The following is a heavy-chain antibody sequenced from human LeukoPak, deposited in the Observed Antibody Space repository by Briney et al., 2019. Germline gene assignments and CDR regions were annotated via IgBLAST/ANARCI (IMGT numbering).Heavy chain of an antibody. J-gene: IGHJ5*02. CDR1: GYTFTGYY. V-gene: IGHV1-2*02. D-gene: IGHD3-16*02. Sequence: ASVKVSCKASGYTFTGYYMHWVRQAPGQGLEWMGWINPNSGGTNYAQKFQGRVTMTRDTSISTAYMELSRLRSDDTAVYYCARPPFCYLLGSYLNWFDPWGQGTLVTVSS. CDR3: ARPPFCYLLGSYLNWFDP. CDR2: INPNSGGT.